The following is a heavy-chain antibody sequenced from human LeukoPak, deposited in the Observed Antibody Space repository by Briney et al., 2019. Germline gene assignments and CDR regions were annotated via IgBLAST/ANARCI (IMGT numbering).Heavy chain of an antibody. V-gene: IGHV3-33*01. CDR3: ARDQYCSSTSCYYYGMDV. Sequence: PGGSLRLSCAASGFTFSNYGMHWVRQAPGKGLEWVALIWYDGSNKYYADSVKGRFTISRDNSKNTLYLQMNSLRAEDTAVYYCARDQYCSSTSCYYYGMDVWGQGTTVTVSS. CDR1: GFTFSNYG. CDR2: IWYDGSNK. D-gene: IGHD2-2*01. J-gene: IGHJ6*02.